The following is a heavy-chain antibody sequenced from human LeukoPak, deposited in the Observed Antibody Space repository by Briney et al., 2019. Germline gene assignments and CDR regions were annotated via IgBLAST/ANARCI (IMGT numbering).Heavy chain of an antibody. CDR2: IYYSGST. J-gene: IGHJ4*02. CDR3: AGQRGPYYFDY. CDR1: GGSISSYY. V-gene: IGHV4-59*01. D-gene: IGHD3-10*01. Sequence: SETLSFTCTVSGGSISSYYWSWIRQPPGKGLEWIGYIYYSGSTNYNPSLKSRVTISVDTSKNQFSLKLSSVTAADTAVYYCAGQRGPYYFDYWGQGTLVTVSS.